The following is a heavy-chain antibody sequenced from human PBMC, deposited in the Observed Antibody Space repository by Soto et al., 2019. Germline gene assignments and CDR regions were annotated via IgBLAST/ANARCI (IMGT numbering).Heavy chain of an antibody. V-gene: IGHV3-7*03. Sequence: EVQLVESGGGLVQPGGSLRLSCAASGITFSNSYMSWVRQAPGKGLEWVATIKQDGSEKFYVGSVKGRFTISRDNAKNSLYLQMNSLRAEDTAVYYCANIGSGKFGGYVGSDCWGQGTLVTVSS. CDR1: GITFSNSY. CDR2: IKQDGSEK. J-gene: IGHJ4*02. CDR3: ANIGSGKFGGYVGSDC. D-gene: IGHD3-10*01.